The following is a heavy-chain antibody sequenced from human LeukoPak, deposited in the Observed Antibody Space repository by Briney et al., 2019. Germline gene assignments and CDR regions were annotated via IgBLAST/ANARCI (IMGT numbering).Heavy chain of an antibody. Sequence: GGSLRLSCAASGFTFSSYSMNWVRQAPGKGLEWVSYISSSGSTIYYADSVKGRFTISRDNAKNSLYLQMNSLRAEDTAVYYCARDDNYYYYMDVWGKGTTVTISS. CDR2: ISSSGSTI. CDR3: ARDDNYYYYMDV. J-gene: IGHJ6*03. V-gene: IGHV3-48*04. CDR1: GFTFSSYS.